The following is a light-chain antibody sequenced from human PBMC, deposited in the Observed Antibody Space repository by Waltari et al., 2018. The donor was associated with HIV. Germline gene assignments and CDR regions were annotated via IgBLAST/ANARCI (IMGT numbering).Light chain of an antibody. Sequence: QSVLTQPPSVSAAPGQKVTISCSGTISNIGKNYVSWYQQLPGTAPKLLIYYNNKRPSGIPDRFSGANSGTSATLGITGLRAGDEADYFCGTWDSSLSAVVFGGGTLLTVL. J-gene: IGLJ2*01. CDR3: GTWDSSLSAVV. V-gene: IGLV1-51*01. CDR2: YNN. CDR1: ISNIGKNY.